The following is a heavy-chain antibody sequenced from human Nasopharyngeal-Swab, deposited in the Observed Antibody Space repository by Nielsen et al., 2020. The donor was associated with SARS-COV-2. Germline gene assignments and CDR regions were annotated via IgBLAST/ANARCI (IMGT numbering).Heavy chain of an antibody. CDR3: AHSLLGIVGATGFDY. J-gene: IGHJ4*02. V-gene: IGHV2-5*02. CDR1: VFSLSTSGVG. Sequence: SGPTLVKPTQTLTLTCTFPVFSLSTSGVGVGWIRQPPGKALEWLALIYWDDDKRYSPSLKSRLTITKDTSKNQVVLTMTNMDPVDTATYYCAHSLLGIVGATGFDYWGQGTLVTVSS. CDR2: IYWDDDK. D-gene: IGHD1-26*01.